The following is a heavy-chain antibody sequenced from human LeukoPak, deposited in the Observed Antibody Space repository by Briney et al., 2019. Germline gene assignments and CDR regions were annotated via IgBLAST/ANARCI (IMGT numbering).Heavy chain of an antibody. CDR3: ARGPTVPVADYYFDY. V-gene: IGHV3-23*01. J-gene: IGHJ4*02. CDR1: GFTFSNYA. Sequence: PGGSLRLSCAASGFTFSNYAMTWVRQAPGKGLEWVSAISGSGGTTYYADSVKGRFTISRDNSKNTLYLQMNSLRAEDTAVYYCARGPTVPVADYYFDYWGQGTLVTVFS. D-gene: IGHD6-19*01. CDR2: ISGSGGTT.